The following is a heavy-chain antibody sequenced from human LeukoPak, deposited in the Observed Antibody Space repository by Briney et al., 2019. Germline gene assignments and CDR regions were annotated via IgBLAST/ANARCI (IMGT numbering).Heavy chain of an antibody. D-gene: IGHD3-3*01. CDR3: ARVAILLHVDY. Sequence: SETLSLTCTVSGYSISSGYYWGWIRQPPGKGLEWIGSIYHSGSTYYNPSLKSRVTISVDTSKNQFSLKLSSVTAADTAVYYCARVAILLHVDYWGQGTLVTVSS. CDR2: IYHSGST. CDR1: GYSISSGYY. J-gene: IGHJ4*02. V-gene: IGHV4-38-2*02.